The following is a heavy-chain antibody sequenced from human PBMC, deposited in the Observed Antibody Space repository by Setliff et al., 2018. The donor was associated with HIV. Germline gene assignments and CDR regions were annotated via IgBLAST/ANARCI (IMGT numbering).Heavy chain of an antibody. D-gene: IGHD3-3*02. CDR2: INPRSGVT. J-gene: IGHJ4*02. Sequence: ASVKVSCKSSGYPFADHYLHGVRQAPGQGLQWMGWINPRSGVTKYAQNFQGRFMMTTDTTINTAYMQLERLTTDETALHFCARDSWTKDHFLSPYYGALGFWGLGTLVTVSS. CDR1: GYPFADHY. CDR3: ARDSWTKDHFLSPYYGALGF. V-gene: IGHV1-2*02.